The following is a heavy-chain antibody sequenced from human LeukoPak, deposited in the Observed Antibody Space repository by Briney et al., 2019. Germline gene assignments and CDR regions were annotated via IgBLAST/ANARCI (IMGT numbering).Heavy chain of an antibody. Sequence: SGVSLRFSCAGSGFTFSSYGMHWVRQAPGKGLEWVAFIRYDGSNKYYADSVKGRFTISRDNSKNTLYLQMNSLRAEDTAVYYCANSFPLPARLGYCSGGSCPFDYWGQGTLVTVSS. V-gene: IGHV3-30*02. J-gene: IGHJ4*02. D-gene: IGHD2-15*01. CDR2: IRYDGSNK. CDR3: ANSFPLPARLGYCSGGSCPFDY. CDR1: GFTFSSYG.